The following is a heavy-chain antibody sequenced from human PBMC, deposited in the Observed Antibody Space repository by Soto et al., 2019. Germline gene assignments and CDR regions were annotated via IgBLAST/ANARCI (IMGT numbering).Heavy chain of an antibody. Sequence: QVQLQQWGAGLLKPSETLSLTCAVYGGSFSGYYWSWIRQPPGKGLEWIGEINHSGSTNYNPALKSRVTISVYTSNNQFSLRLSSVTAADTAVYYCARGLSSSMVRGVIKKKGLFDPWGQGTLVTVSS. CDR2: INHSGST. V-gene: IGHV4-34*01. CDR1: GGSFSGYY. D-gene: IGHD3-10*01. J-gene: IGHJ5*02. CDR3: ARGLSSSMVRGVIKKKGLFDP.